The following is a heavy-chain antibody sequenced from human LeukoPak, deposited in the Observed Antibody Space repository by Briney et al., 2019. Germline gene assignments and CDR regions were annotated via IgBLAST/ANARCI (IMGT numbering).Heavy chain of an antibody. D-gene: IGHD3-10*01. J-gene: IGHJ4*02. CDR3: ATGLRYYGSGSYWSHPFDY. Sequence: GSLRLSCAASGFTFSSYAMSWVRQAPGKGLEWVSAISGSGGSTYYADSVKGRFTISRDNSKNTLYLQMNSLRSEDTAVYYCATGLRYYGSGSYWSHPFDYWGQGTLVTVSS. CDR2: ISGSGGST. V-gene: IGHV3-23*01. CDR1: GFTFSSYA.